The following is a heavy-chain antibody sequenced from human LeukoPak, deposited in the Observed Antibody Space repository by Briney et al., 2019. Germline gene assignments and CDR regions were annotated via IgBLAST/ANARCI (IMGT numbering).Heavy chain of an antibody. V-gene: IGHV3-23*01. CDR2: ISGSGGST. CDR3: AKDSKDGYSSGWYGSMDV. CDR1: GFTFSSYA. Sequence: PGGSLRLSCAASGFTFSSYAMSWVRQAPGKGLEWVSAISGSGGSTYYADSVKGRFTISRDNSKNTLYLQMNSLRAEDTALYYCAKDSKDGYSSGWYGSMDVWGQGTTVTVSS. D-gene: IGHD6-19*01. J-gene: IGHJ6*02.